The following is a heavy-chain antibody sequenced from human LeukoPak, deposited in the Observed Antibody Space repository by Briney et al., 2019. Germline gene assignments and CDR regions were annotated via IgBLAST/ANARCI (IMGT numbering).Heavy chain of an antibody. D-gene: IGHD1-14*01. CDR2: INTDGSTT. CDR1: GFTFSSYW. V-gene: IGHV3-74*01. J-gene: IGHJ3*02. CDR3: AGVYNTNRRAFDM. Sequence: GGSLRLSCAASGFTFSSYWIHWVRQAPGKGLVWVSRINTDGSTTFYADSVRGRFTISRDNAKNTLYLQMISLRPEDTAVYYCAGVYNTNRRAFDMWGQGTMVTVSS.